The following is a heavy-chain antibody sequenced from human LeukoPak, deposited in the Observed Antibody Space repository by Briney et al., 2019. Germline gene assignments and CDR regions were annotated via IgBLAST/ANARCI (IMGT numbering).Heavy chain of an antibody. Sequence: SETLSLTCTVSGGSISSNCWSWIRQPPGKGLEWIGCIYASGTTNYNPSLKGRLTISVDTSNSQFSLTVRSVPAADTAVYYCGGRGFWGQGTLVTVSS. CDR2: IYASGTT. CDR1: GGSISSNC. J-gene: IGHJ4*02. CDR3: GGRGF. V-gene: IGHV4-4*09. D-gene: IGHD3-10*01.